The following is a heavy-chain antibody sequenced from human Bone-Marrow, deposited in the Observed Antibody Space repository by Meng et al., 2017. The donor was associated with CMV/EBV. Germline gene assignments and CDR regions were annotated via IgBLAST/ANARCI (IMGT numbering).Heavy chain of an antibody. J-gene: IGHJ6*02. V-gene: IGHV3-74*01. CDR1: GFTFSSYW. CDR2: INSDGSST. Sequence: GGSLRLSCAASGFTFSSYWMHWVRQAPGKGLVWVSRINSDGSSTSYADSVKGRFTISRDNAKNTLYLQMNSLRAEDTAVYYCARDPSLTISAEHYGMDVWGQGTTVTVSS. CDR3: ARDPSLTISAEHYGMDV. D-gene: IGHD3-3*01.